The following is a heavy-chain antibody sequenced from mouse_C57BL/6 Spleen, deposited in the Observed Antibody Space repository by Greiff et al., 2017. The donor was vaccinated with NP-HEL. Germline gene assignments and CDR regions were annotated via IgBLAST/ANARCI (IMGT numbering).Heavy chain of an antibody. CDR3: ARGGVRGAMDY. J-gene: IGHJ4*01. CDR1: GYTFTSYW. V-gene: IGHV1-50*01. Sequence: VQLQQPGAELVKPGASVKLSCKASGYTFTSYWMQWVKQRPGQGLEWIGEIDPSDSYTNYNQKFKGKATLTVDTSSSTAYMQLSSLTSEDSAVYYCARGGVRGAMDYWGQGTSVTVSS. CDR2: IDPSDSYT. D-gene: IGHD2-1*01.